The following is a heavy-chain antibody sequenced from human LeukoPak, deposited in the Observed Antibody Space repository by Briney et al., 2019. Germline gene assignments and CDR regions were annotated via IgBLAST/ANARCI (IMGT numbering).Heavy chain of an antibody. V-gene: IGHV4-34*01. CDR3: ARGGGYSGYDPIDY. J-gene: IGHJ4*02. CDR1: GGSFSGYY. CDR2: INHSGST. Sequence: SETLSLTCAVYGGSFSGYYWSWIRDPPGKGLEWIGEINHSGSTNYNPSLKSRVTISVDTSKNQFSLKLSSVTPADTAVYYCARGGGYSGYDPIDYWGQGTLVTVSS. D-gene: IGHD5-12*01.